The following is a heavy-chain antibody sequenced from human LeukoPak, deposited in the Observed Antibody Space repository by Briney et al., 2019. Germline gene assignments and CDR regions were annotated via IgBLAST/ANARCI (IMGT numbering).Heavy chain of an antibody. Sequence: PSETLSLTCAVYGGSFSGYYWSWIRQPPGKGLEWIGEINHSGSTNYNPSLKSRVTISVDTSKNQFSPKLSSVTAADTAVYYCARVRRYYSNSPHYYGMDVWGQGTTVTVSS. V-gene: IGHV4-34*01. D-gene: IGHD3-10*01. CDR2: INHSGST. CDR3: ARVRRYYSNSPHYYGMDV. CDR1: GGSFSGYY. J-gene: IGHJ6*02.